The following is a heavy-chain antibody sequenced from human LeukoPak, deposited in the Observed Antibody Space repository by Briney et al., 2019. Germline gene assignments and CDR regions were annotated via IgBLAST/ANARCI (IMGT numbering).Heavy chain of an antibody. CDR2: ISSSGSTI. J-gene: IGHJ4*02. CDR1: GFTFSSYE. V-gene: IGHV3-48*03. D-gene: IGHD2-15*01. CDR3: ARDHEEYCSGGSCSRFDY. Sequence: PGGSLRLSCAASGFTFSSYEMNWVRQAPGKGLEWVSYISSSGSTIYYADSVKGRFTISRDNARNSLYLQMNSLRAEDTAVYYCARDHEEYCSGGSCSRFDYWGQGTLVTVSS.